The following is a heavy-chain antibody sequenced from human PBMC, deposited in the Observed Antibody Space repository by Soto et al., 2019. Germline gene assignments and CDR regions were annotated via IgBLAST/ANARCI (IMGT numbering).Heavy chain of an antibody. CDR3: ARGRASVGARPGHYYGMDV. J-gene: IGHJ6*02. Sequence: QVQLQQWGAGLLKPSETLSLTCAVYGGSFSGYYWSWIRQPPGKGLEWIGEINHSGSTNYNPSLKSRVTISVDTSKIQFSLKLSSVTAADTAVYYCARGRASVGARPGHYYGMDVWGQGTTVTVSS. D-gene: IGHD1-26*01. V-gene: IGHV4-34*01. CDR1: GGSFSGYY. CDR2: INHSGST.